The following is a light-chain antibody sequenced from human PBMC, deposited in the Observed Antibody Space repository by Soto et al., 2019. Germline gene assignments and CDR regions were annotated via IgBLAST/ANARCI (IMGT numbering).Light chain of an antibody. Sequence: QSALPQPSSVSGSPGQSITLSCTGRSSDGGGYNYVSWYQQHPGKASQLLIYEVSRRPSGVSNRFSGSKSGNTASLTISGLQAEDETDYYCRSYARSRTDDCGTGTTLPVL. CDR3: RSYARSRTDD. J-gene: IGLJ1*01. V-gene: IGLV2-14*01. CDR2: EVS. CDR1: SSDGGGYNY.